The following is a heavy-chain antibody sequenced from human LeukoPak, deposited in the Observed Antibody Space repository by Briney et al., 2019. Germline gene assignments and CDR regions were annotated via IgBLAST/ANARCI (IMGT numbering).Heavy chain of an antibody. J-gene: IGHJ4*02. CDR1: GFTFSNYA. D-gene: IGHD7-27*01. V-gene: IGHV3-23*01. CDR2: ISGSGGST. Sequence: GGSLRLSCTASGFTFSNYAMSWVRQAPGKGLEWVSAISGSGGSTYYADPVKGRFTISRDNSKNTLYLQMNSLRAEDTAVYYCAKFPRWGPFDYWGQGTLVTVSS. CDR3: AKFPRWGPFDY.